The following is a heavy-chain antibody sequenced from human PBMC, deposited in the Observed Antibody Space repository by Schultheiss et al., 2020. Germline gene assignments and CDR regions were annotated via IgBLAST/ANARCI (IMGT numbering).Heavy chain of an antibody. D-gene: IGHD2-21*01. CDR3: ARAQAYCGGDCYQH. CDR1: GGSISSGSYY. CDR2: IYTSGST. V-gene: IGHV4-61*02. Sequence: SATLSLTCTVSGGSISSGSYYWSWIRQPAGKGLEWIGRIYTSGSTNYNPSLKSRVTISVDTSKNQFSLKLSSVTAADTAVYYCARAQAYCGGDCYQHWGQGTLVTGSS. J-gene: IGHJ1*01.